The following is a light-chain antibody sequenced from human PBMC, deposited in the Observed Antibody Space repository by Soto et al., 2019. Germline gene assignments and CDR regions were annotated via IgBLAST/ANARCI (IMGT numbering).Light chain of an antibody. CDR1: QDISGY. J-gene: IGKJ2*01. CDR3: QQSDSTPYT. V-gene: IGKV1-39*01. CDR2: AAS. Sequence: DIQMTQSPSPLSASVGDRVTITCRASQDISGYLNWYQQKPGKAPKLLIYAASSLQSGVPSRFSGSGSGTDFTLTIRSLQPEDFATYYCQQSDSTPYTFGQGTKLEI.